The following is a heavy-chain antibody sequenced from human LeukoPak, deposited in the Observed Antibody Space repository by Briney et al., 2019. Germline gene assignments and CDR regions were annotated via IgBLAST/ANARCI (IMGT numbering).Heavy chain of an antibody. J-gene: IGHJ6*04. CDR3: ARTRTEYCSSTSCYRHYYYGMDV. CDR2: IIPIFGTA. V-gene: IGHV1-69*01. CDR1: GGTFSSYA. D-gene: IGHD2-2*01. Sequence: SVKVSCRASGGTFSSYAISWVRQAPGEGLEWMGGIIPIFGTANYAQKFQGRVTITADESTSTAYMELSSLRSEDTAVYYCARTRTEYCSSTSCYRHYYYGMDVWGKGTTVTVSS.